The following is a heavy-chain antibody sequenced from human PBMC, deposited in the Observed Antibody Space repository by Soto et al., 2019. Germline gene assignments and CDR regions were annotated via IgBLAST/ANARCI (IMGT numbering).Heavy chain of an antibody. V-gene: IGHV3-30*18. CDR1: GFSLSNNG. D-gene: IGHD3-22*01. CDR2: ISYDGNNK. J-gene: IGHJ6*02. Sequence: QVQLVESGGGVVQPGRSLRLSCAASGFSLSNNGMHWVRQAPGKGLEWVAVISYDGNNKYYADSVKGRFTISRDNNKNTVYLEMNNLRAEDTAMYYCAKGGSGNYLTYYYYYGMDVLGQGTTVTVSS. CDR3: AKGGSGNYLTYYYYYGMDV.